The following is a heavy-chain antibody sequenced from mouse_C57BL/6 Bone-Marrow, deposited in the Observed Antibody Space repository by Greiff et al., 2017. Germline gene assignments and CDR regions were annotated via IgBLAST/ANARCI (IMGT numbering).Heavy chain of an antibody. CDR1: GFNIKDDY. V-gene: IGHV14-4*01. Sequence: VQLQQSGAELVRPGASVKLSCTASGFNIKDDYMHWVKQRPEQGLEWIGWIDPENGDTEYATKFQGKATITADTSSNTAYLQLSSLTSEDTAVYYCTTCDGCAWYFDVWGTGTTVTVSS. J-gene: IGHJ1*03. D-gene: IGHD2-3*01. CDR3: TTCDGCAWYFDV. CDR2: IDPENGDT.